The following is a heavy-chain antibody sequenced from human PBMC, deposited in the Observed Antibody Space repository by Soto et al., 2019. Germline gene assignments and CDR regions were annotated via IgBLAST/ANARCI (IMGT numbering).Heavy chain of an antibody. Sequence: QVQLQESGPGLVKPSGTLSLTCAVSGGSISSSNWWSWVRQPPGKGLEWIGEIYHSGSTNYNPSLKSQVTISVDKSKNQFSLKLSSVTAADTAVYYCARAIAVAVNWFDPWGQGTLVTVSS. CDR1: GGSISSSNW. D-gene: IGHD6-19*01. CDR2: IYHSGST. J-gene: IGHJ5*02. CDR3: ARAIAVAVNWFDP. V-gene: IGHV4-4*02.